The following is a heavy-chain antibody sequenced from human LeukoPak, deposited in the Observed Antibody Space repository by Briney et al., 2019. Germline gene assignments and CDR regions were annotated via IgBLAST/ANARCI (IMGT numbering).Heavy chain of an antibody. V-gene: IGHV4-38-2*02. CDR2: IYHSGST. CDR3: AGVSGYYDSSGYFDY. Sequence: SETLSLTCTVSGYSISSGYYWGWIRQPPGKGLEWIGSIYHSGSTYYNPSLKSRVTISVDTSKNQFSLKLSSVTAADTAVYYCAGVSGYYDSSGYFDYWGQGTLVTVSS. CDR1: GYSISSGYY. J-gene: IGHJ4*02. D-gene: IGHD3-22*01.